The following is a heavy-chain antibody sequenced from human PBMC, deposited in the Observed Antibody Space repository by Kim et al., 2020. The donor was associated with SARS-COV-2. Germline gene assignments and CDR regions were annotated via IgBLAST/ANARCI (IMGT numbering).Heavy chain of an antibody. CDR3: ARVVAVVPAAGYWFDP. V-gene: IGHV4-30-4*01. CDR2: IYYSGST. Sequence: SETLSLTCTVSGGSISSGDYYWSWIRQPPGKGLEWIGYIYYSGSTYYNPSLKSRVTISVDTSKNQFSLKLSSVTAADTAVYYCARVVAVVPAAGYWFDPWGQGTLVTVSS. D-gene: IGHD2-2*01. J-gene: IGHJ5*02. CDR1: GGSISSGDYY.